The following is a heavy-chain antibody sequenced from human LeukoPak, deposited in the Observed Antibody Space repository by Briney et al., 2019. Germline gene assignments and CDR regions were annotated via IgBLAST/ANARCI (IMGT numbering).Heavy chain of an antibody. CDR3: ARGGTTVTTQSDY. CDR2: IKQDGSEK. J-gene: IGHJ4*02. D-gene: IGHD4-17*01. V-gene: IGHV3-7*03. CDR1: GFTFSSYW. Sequence: GGSLRLSCAASGFTFSSYWMSWVRQAPGKGLEWVANIKQDGSEKYYVDSVKGRFTISRDNAKNSLYLQMNSLRAEDTAVYYCARGGTTVTTQSDYWGQGTLVTVSS.